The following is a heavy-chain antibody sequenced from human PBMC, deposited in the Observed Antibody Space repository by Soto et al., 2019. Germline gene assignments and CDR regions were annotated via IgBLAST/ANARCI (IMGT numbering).Heavy chain of an antibody. Sequence: SETLSLTCTVSGGSISSYYWSWIRQPPGKGLEWIGYIYYSGSTNYNPSLKSRVTISVDTSKNQFSLKLSSVTAADTAVYYCARLRGYSYGTKNDAFDIWGQGTMVTVSS. CDR1: GGSISSYY. J-gene: IGHJ3*02. D-gene: IGHD5-18*01. CDR2: IYYSGST. CDR3: ARLRGYSYGTKNDAFDI. V-gene: IGHV4-59*01.